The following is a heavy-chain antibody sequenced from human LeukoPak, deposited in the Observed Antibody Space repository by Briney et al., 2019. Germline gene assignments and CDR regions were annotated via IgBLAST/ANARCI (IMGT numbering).Heavy chain of an antibody. CDR1: GFTFNTYA. CDR2: ISGSGGST. J-gene: IGHJ4*02. Sequence: GGSLRLSCAASGFTFNTYAMSWVRQAPGKGLEWVSGISGSGGSTYYADSVKGRFIIPRDNSKNTLYLQMTSLRAEDTAVYYCAKDFVSGDYFDYWGPGTLVTVSS. V-gene: IGHV3-23*01. CDR3: AKDFVSGDYFDY. D-gene: IGHD3-10*01.